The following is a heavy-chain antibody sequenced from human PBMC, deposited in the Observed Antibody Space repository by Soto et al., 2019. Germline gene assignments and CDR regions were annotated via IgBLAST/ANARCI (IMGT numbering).Heavy chain of an antibody. D-gene: IGHD5-18*01. Sequence: TSETLSLTCTVSGGSVSSGSYYWSWIRQPPGKGLEWIGYIYYSGSTNYNPSLKSRVTISVDTSKNQFSLKLSSVTAADTAVYYCARRGYSYGAGSPGGYYFDYWGQGTLVTVSS. CDR2: IYYSGST. CDR3: ARRGYSYGAGSPGGYYFDY. CDR1: GGSVSSGSYY. V-gene: IGHV4-61*01. J-gene: IGHJ4*02.